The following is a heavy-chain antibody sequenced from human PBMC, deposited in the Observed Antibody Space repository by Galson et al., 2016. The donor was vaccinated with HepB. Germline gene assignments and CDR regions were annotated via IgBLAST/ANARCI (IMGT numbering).Heavy chain of an antibody. Sequence: SLRLSCAASGFIFSSYSMNWVCQAPGKGLEWISYISSSSGTVYYGDSVKGRFTISRDNAKNSLYLQMNALRDEDTAVYYCARDEAAADGHFLHWGQGTLVTVSS. CDR3: ARDEAAADGHFLH. D-gene: IGHD6-13*01. J-gene: IGHJ1*01. CDR1: GFIFSSYS. V-gene: IGHV3-48*02. CDR2: ISSSSGTV.